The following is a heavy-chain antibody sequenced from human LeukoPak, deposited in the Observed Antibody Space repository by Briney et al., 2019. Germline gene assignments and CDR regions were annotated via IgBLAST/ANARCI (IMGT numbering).Heavy chain of an antibody. V-gene: IGHV4-39*07. J-gene: IGHJ5*02. CDR2: IYYSGST. Sequence: SETLSLTCTVSGGSISSSSYYWGWIRQPPGKGLEWIGSIYYSGSTYYNPSLKSRVTISVDTSKNQFSLKLSSVTVADTAVYYCARVRYCSSTSCYSSNWFDPWGQGTLVTVSS. CDR3: ARVRYCSSTSCYSSNWFDP. CDR1: GGSISSSSYY. D-gene: IGHD2-2*01.